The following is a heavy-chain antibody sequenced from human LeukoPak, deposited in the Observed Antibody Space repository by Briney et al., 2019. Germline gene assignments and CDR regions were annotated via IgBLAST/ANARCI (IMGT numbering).Heavy chain of an antibody. J-gene: IGHJ4*02. V-gene: IGHV3-23*01. Sequence: PGGSLRLSCAASGSTFSSYARSWVRQAPGKGLEWVSAISGSGGSTYYADSVKGRFTISRDNSKNTLYLQMNSLRAEDTAIYYCARDPGGSGYSSDSWGQGTLVTVSS. CDR2: ISGSGGST. D-gene: IGHD6-19*01. CDR1: GSTFSSYA. CDR3: ARDPGGSGYSSDS.